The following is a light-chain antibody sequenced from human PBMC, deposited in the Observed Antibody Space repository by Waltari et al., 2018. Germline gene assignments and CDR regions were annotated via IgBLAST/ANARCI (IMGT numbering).Light chain of an antibody. Sequence: EIVLTQSPATLSLSPGERATLSCRASQSVRRYLAWYQQNPGQAPRLLIYHPSQRATGIPARFSGRGAGTDVSHTISRLEPEDSALYRCHHRNNWSWTFDQGTKVEIK. CDR3: HHRNNWSWT. J-gene: IGKJ1*01. CDR2: HPS. V-gene: IGKV3-11*01. CDR1: QSVRRY.